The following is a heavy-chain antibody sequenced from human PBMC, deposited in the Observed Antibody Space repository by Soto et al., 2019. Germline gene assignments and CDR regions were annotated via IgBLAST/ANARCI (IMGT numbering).Heavy chain of an antibody. J-gene: IGHJ4*02. CDR1: GGSISSGGYY. CDR2: IYYSGST. CDR3: ARDDYYDSSGYWVGFDY. D-gene: IGHD3-22*01. V-gene: IGHV4-31*03. Sequence: QVQLQESGPGLLKPSQTLSLTCTVSGGSISSGGYYWSWIRQHPGKGLEWIGYIYYSGSTYYNPSLKSRVTISVDTSKNQFSLKLSSVTAADTAVYYCARDDYYDSSGYWVGFDYWGQGTLVTVSS.